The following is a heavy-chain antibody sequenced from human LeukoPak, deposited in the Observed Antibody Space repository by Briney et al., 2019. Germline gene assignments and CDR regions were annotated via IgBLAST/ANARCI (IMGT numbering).Heavy chain of an antibody. CDR3: ARDYGSGIDC. J-gene: IGHJ4*02. D-gene: IGHD3-10*01. Sequence: GRSLRLSCAASGFTFSSFGMHWVRQAPGKGLEWVAFIWYDGSNKFYADSVKGRFTISRDNSKNTLDLQMNSLRAKDTAVYYCARDYGSGIDCWGQGTLVTVSS. V-gene: IGHV3-33*01. CDR2: IWYDGSNK. CDR1: GFTFSSFG.